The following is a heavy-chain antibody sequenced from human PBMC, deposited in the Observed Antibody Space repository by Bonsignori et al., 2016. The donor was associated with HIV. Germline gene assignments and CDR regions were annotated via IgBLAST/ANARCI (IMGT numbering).Heavy chain of an antibody. J-gene: IGHJ4*02. V-gene: IGHV3-9*01. CDR1: GFIFDNYA. Sequence: SLKISCAASGFIFDNYAMHWVRQAPGKGLEWVSGISWNSGNMGYADSVKGRFTISRDNAKNSLYLEMSGLRAEDTALYYCAKELRGGDGYNWAFDYWGQGTLVTVSS. D-gene: IGHD5-24*01. CDR2: ISWNSGNM. CDR3: AKELRGGDGYNWAFDY.